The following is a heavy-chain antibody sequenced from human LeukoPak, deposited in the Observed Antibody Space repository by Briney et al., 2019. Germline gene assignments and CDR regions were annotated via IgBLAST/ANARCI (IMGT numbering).Heavy chain of an antibody. J-gene: IGHJ3*02. V-gene: IGHV3-23*01. CDR1: GFTFSSYG. CDR2: ITATSSST. CDR3: AKPLRSTTVTTNDAFDI. D-gene: IGHD4-17*01. Sequence: GGSLRLSCAASGFTFSSYGMSWVRQAPGKGLEWVSAITATSSSTHDADSVQGRFTISRDNSKNTLYLQMNSLRPEDTAIYYCAKPLRSTTVTTNDAFDIWGQGTMVTVSS.